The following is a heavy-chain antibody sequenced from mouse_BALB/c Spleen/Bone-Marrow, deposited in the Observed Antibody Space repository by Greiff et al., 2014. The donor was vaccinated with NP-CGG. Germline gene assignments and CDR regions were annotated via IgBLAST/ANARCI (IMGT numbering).Heavy chain of an antibody. CDR2: ISTYYGDA. Sequence: VKLQESGAELVRPGVSVKISCKGSGYTFTDYAMHWVKQSHAKSLEWIGVISTYYGDATYNQKFEGKATMTVDKSSSTAYMELARLTSEDSAIYYCARDLDYWGQGTTLTVSS. V-gene: IGHV1S137*01. J-gene: IGHJ2*01. CDR1: GYTFTDYA. CDR3: ARDLDY.